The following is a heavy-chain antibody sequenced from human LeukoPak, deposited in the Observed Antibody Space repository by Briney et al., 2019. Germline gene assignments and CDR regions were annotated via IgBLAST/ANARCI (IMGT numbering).Heavy chain of an antibody. CDR2: IYHTGST. J-gene: IGHJ4*02. CDR1: GGSISNSNW. CDR3: ATRYSVWPK. D-gene: IGHD5/OR15-5a*01. Sequence: PSGTLSLTCAVSGGSISNSNWSWWSWVRQPPGKGLEWIGEIYHTGSTNYNPSLKSRVTISLDKSKNQFSLTLTSVTAADTAMYYCATRYSVWPKRGPGTLVTVSS. V-gene: IGHV4-4*02.